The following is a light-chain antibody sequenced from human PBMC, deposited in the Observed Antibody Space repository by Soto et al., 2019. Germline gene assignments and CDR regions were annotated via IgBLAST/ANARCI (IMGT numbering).Light chain of an antibody. Sequence: IVLTQSPDTLSLSPGETATLSCRASESLSTYLGWYQQRPGQAPRLLIYDASYWATGIPARFSGSGSGTDFTLTISSLEPEDFAVYYCQQRSRWPPITFGQGTRLEMK. V-gene: IGKV3-11*01. CDR3: QQRSRWPPIT. J-gene: IGKJ5*01. CDR2: DAS. CDR1: ESLSTY.